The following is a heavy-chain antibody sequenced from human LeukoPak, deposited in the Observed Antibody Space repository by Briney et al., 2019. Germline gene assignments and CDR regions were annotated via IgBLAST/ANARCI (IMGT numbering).Heavy chain of an antibody. CDR1: VNIW. V-gene: IGHV3-74*01. D-gene: IGHD2-2*01. CDR2: VNSDGSWT. CDR3: VSFYETN. J-gene: IGHJ4*02. Sequence: GGSLTLSCAASVNIWMHRLRRAPGKGLVWVSHVNSDGSWTSHADSVKGRFTISKDNAKNTLYLQMNNLRTEDTAVYYCVSFYETNWGRGTLVTVSS.